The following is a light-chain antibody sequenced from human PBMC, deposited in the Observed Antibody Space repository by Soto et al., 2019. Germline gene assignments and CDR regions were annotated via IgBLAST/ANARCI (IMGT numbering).Light chain of an antibody. J-gene: IGKJ1*01. V-gene: IGKV3-20*01. Sequence: EIVLTQSPGTLSLSPGERATLSYRASQSVSSSFLAWYQQKAGQAPRLLIYGASSRATGIPDRFSGSGSGTDFTLTISRLEPEDFAVYYCQQYDRSPWTFGQGTKVEIK. CDR3: QQYDRSPWT. CDR1: QSVSSSF. CDR2: GAS.